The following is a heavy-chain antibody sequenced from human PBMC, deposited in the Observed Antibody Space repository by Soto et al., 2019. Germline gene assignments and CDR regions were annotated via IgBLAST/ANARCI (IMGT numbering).Heavy chain of an antibody. CDR2: IYPGDSDT. CDR3: ASQGGYSLKGGAFDI. J-gene: IGHJ3*02. CDR1: GYSFTSYW. D-gene: IGHD5-12*01. V-gene: IGHV5-51*01. Sequence: GESLKISCKGSGYSFTSYWNGLGRQMPGKGLEWMGIIYPGDSDTRYSPSFQGQVTISADKSISTAYLQWSSLKASDTAMYYCASQGGYSLKGGAFDIWGQGTMVTVSS.